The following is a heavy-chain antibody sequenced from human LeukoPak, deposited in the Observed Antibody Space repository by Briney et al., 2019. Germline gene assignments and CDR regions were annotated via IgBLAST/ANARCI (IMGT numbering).Heavy chain of an antibody. J-gene: IGHJ1*01. CDR3: ARDNPPYSSGRGYFQH. V-gene: IGHV1-18*01. CDR2: ISAYNGNT. D-gene: IGHD6-19*01. Sequence: ASVKVSCKASGYTFTSYGISWVRQAPGQGLEWMGWISAYNGNTNYAQKLQGRATMTTDTSTSTAYMELRSLRSDDTAVYYCARDNPPYSSGRGYFQHWGQGTLVTVSS. CDR1: GYTFTSYG.